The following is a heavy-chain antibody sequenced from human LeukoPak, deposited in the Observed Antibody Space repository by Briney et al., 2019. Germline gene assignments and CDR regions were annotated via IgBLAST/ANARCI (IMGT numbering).Heavy chain of an antibody. Sequence: GASVKVSCKASGYTFTGYYMHWVRQAPGQGLEWMGWINPNSGGTNYAQKFQGRVTMTRDTSISTTYMELSRLRSDDTAVYYCARVKITMVRGGNWFDPWGQGTLVTVSS. D-gene: IGHD3-10*01. J-gene: IGHJ5*02. CDR2: INPNSGGT. V-gene: IGHV1-2*02. CDR1: GYTFTGYY. CDR3: ARVKITMVRGGNWFDP.